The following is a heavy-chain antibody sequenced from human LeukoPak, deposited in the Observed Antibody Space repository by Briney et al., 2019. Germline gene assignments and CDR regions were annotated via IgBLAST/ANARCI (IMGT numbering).Heavy chain of an antibody. CDR1: RLTFSWYR. J-gene: IGHJ4*02. D-gene: IGHD1-1*01. Sequence: HGWGLSVSCVACRLTFSWYRMHGVGQAAGRGGEGVAYISRRSRTIYYGDFVEGRVTIPRDNDNNSLYLQMNSLRAEDTAVYYCARVAHNWNVPDYCGQGNLVTVSS. CDR3: ARVAHNWNVPDY. CDR2: ISRRSRTI. V-gene: IGHV3-48*01.